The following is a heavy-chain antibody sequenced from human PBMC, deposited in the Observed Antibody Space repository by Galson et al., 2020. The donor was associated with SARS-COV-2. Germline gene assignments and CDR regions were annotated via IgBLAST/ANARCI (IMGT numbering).Heavy chain of an antibody. D-gene: IGHD5-18*01. CDR2: INHSGST. Sequence: SETLSLTCAVYGGSFSGYYWSWIRQPPGKGLEWIGEINHSGSTNYNPSLKSRVTISVDTSKNQFSLKLSSVTAADTAVYYCARGGIQLWSLSVRRDYFDYWGQGTLVTVSS. CDR3: ARGGIQLWSLSVRRDYFDY. CDR1: GGSFSGYY. V-gene: IGHV4-34*01. J-gene: IGHJ4*02.